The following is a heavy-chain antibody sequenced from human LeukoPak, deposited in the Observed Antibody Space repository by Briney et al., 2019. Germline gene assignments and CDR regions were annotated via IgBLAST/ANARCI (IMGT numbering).Heavy chain of an antibody. Sequence: GGSLRLSCAASGFTFTEYYMSWIRQAPGKGLEWLSYISSGSSDTNYADPVKGRFTISRDNAKKSLYLQVNSLRAEDTAVYYCVRTAGRDGGIWGQGTLVTVSS. CDR1: GFTFTEYY. J-gene: IGHJ4*02. D-gene: IGHD1-26*01. CDR3: VRTAGRDGGI. V-gene: IGHV3-11*06. CDR2: ISSGSSDT.